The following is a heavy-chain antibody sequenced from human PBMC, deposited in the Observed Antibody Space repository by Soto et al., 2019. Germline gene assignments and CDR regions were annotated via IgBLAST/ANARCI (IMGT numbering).Heavy chain of an antibody. CDR1: GGSISSYY. J-gene: IGHJ4*02. D-gene: IGHD6-19*01. Sequence: SETLSLTCTVSGGSISSYYWSWIRQPAGKGLEWIGRIYTSGSTTYNPSLKSRVTMSVDTSKNQFPLKMSSVTAEDTAVYYCATSAVAGTVRYFDYWGQGTLVTV. CDR2: IYTSGST. CDR3: ATSAVAGTVRYFDY. V-gene: IGHV4-4*07.